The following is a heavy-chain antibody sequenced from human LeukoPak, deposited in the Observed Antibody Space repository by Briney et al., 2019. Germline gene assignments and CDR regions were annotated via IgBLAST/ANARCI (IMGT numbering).Heavy chain of an antibody. CDR3: ARSYYDSSGYYDIYYGMDV. CDR1: GYSFTSYW. D-gene: IGHD3-22*01. CDR2: IYPGDSDT. V-gene: IGHV5-51*01. J-gene: IGHJ6*02. Sequence: KGGESLKISCKGSGYSFTSYWIGWVRQMPGKGLEWMGIIYPGDSDTRYSPSFQGQVTISADKSISTAYLQWSSLKASDTAMYYCARSYYDSSGYYDIYYGMDVWGQGTTVTVSS.